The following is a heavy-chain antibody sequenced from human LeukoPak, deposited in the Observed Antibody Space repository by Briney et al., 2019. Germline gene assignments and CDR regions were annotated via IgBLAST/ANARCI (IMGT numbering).Heavy chain of an antibody. CDR3: ARDGGDISRYFQH. V-gene: IGHV4-59*01. CDR2: IYYTGST. J-gene: IGHJ1*01. Sequence: SETLSLTCTVSGGSISDNYWSWIRQPPGKGLEWIGYIYYTGSTNYNSSPRSRVSISVDTSKNQFSLKVNSVTAADTAVYYCARDGGDISRYFQHWGQGTLVTVSS. CDR1: GGSISDNY. D-gene: IGHD2-15*01.